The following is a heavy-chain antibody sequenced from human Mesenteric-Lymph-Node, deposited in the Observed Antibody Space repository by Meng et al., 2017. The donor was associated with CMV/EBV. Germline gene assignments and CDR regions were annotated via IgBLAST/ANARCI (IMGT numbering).Heavy chain of an antibody. D-gene: IGHD1-26*01. CDR1: GGSISSSSYY. CDR3: ARDQGAKDY. V-gene: IGHV4-39*07. CDR2: IYYSGST. J-gene: IGHJ4*02. Sequence: SETLSLTCTVSGGSISSSSYYWGWIRQPPGKGLEWIGSIYYSGSTYYNPSLKSRVTISVDTSKNQFSLTLSSVTAADTAVYYCARDQGAKDYWGQGTLVTVSS.